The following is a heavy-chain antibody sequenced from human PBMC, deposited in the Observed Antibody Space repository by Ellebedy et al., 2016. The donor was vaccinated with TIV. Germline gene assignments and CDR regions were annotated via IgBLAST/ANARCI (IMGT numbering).Heavy chain of an antibody. CDR1: GFTFTSYS. J-gene: IGHJ3*01. D-gene: IGHD4-23*01. CDR2: FSYNGSNE. CDR3: ARDPVGVGPAFDV. V-gene: IGHV3-30*03. Sequence: PGGSLRLSCTASGFTFTSYSMHWVRQAPGKGLEWVAAFSYNGSNEYYADSVKGRFTISRDNSRNTVYLQMNNLRAEDTAVYYCARDPVGVGPAFDVWGQGTMVTVSS.